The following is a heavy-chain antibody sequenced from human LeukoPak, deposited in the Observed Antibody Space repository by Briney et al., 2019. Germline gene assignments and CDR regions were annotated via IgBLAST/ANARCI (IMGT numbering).Heavy chain of an antibody. V-gene: IGHV1-3*01. D-gene: IGHD6-13*01. CDR1: GYTFTSYA. CDR3: ARDGAAGTRDAFDI. CDR2: INAGNGNT. J-gene: IGHJ3*02. Sequence: GASVKVSCKASGYTFTSYAMHWVRQAPGQRLEWMGWINAGNGNTKYSQKFQGRVTITRDTSASTAYMELSSLRSEDTAVYYCARDGAAGTRDAFDIWGQGTMVTVSS.